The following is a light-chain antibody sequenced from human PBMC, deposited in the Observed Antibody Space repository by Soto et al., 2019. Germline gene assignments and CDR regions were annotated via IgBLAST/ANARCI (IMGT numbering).Light chain of an antibody. Sequence: EIVMTQSPATLSVSPGDRATLSCRSSQSVSSNLAWYQQKPVQAPRLLIYGASTRATGIPARFSGSGSWTEFTLTISSLQSEDFAVYYCQQYNNWLRTFGQGTKVDIK. CDR2: GAS. CDR3: QQYNNWLRT. J-gene: IGKJ1*01. CDR1: QSVSSN. V-gene: IGKV3-15*01.